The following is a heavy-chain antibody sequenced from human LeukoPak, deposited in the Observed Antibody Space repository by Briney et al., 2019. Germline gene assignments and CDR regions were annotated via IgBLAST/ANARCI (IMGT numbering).Heavy chain of an antibody. J-gene: IGHJ3*02. D-gene: IGHD3-10*01. CDR1: GGSYSGYY. V-gene: IGHV4-34*01. CDR2: INHSGST. CDR3: ARPRFGELNAFDI. Sequence: PSETLSLTCAVYGGSYSGYYWSWIRQPPGKGREWIGEINHSGSTNYNPSLKSRVTISVDTSKNQFSLKLSSVAAADTAVYYCARPRFGELNAFDIWGQGTMVTVSS.